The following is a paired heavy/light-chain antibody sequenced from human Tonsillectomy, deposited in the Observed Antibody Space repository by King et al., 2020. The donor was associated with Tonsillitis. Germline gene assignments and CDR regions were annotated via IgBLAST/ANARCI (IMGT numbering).Light chain of an antibody. Sequence: SYELTQPPSVSVSPGQTARITCSGDALPKQYAYWYQQKPGQAPVVVIYKDSERPSGIPERFSGSSSGTTVTLTISGVQAEDEADYYCQSADSSGTYPRVFGGGTKLTVL. J-gene: IGLJ3*02. CDR3: QSADSSGTYPRV. CDR2: KDS. V-gene: IGLV3-25*02. CDR1: ALPKQY.
Heavy chain of an antibody. J-gene: IGHJ6*02. D-gene: IGHD2-2*01. V-gene: IGHV3-11*01. CDR2: ISSSGSTI. Sequence: QVQLVESGGGLVKPGGSLRLSCAASGFTFSDYYMSWIRQAPGKGLEWVSYISSSGSTIYYADSVKGRFTISRDNAKNSLYLQMNSLRAEDTAVYYCAREGIVVVPAAMAGGYYYGMDVWGQGTTVTVSS. CDR3: AREGIVVVPAAMAGGYYYGMDV. CDR1: GFTFSDYY.